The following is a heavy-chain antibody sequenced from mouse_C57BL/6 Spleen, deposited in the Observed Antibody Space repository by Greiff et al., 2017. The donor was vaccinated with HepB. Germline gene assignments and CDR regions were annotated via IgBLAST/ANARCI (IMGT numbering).Heavy chain of an antibody. Sequence: VQLQQPGAELVKPGASVKMSCKASGYTFTSYWITWVKQRPGQGLEWIGDIYPGSGSTNYNEKFKSKATLTVDTSSSTAYMQLSSLTSEDSAVYSCAIIYYDYDDSLDYWGQGTTLTVSS. V-gene: IGHV1-55*01. D-gene: IGHD2-4*01. CDR1: GYTFTSYW. CDR2: IYPGSGST. J-gene: IGHJ2*01. CDR3: AIIYYDYDDSLDY.